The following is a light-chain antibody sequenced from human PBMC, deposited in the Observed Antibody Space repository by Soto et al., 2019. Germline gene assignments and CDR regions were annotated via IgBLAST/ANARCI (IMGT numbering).Light chain of an antibody. Sequence: EIVLTQSPATLSLSPGERSTLSCRASQSVRGYLAWYQQKPGQAPRLLIYGASNRAPGIPDRFSGSGSGTDFTLTISGLEPEDFAVYYCQQYGSPPLTFGGGTMVDIK. CDR1: QSVRGY. V-gene: IGKV3-20*01. CDR2: GAS. CDR3: QQYGSPPLT. J-gene: IGKJ4*01.